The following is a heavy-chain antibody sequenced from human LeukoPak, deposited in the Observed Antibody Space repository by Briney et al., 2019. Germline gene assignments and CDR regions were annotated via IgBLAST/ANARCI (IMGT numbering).Heavy chain of an antibody. CDR3: ARGGYCTNGVCFKYYYYGMDV. J-gene: IGHJ6*02. CDR2: IIPIFGTA. D-gene: IGHD2-8*01. V-gene: IGHV1-69*13. Sequence: ASVTVSCKASGGAFSSYATSWVRQAPGQGLEWMGGIIPIFGTANYAQKFQGRVTITADESKSTAYMELSSLRSDDTAVYYCARGGYCTNGVCFKYYYYGMDVWGQGTTVTVSS. CDR1: GGAFSSYA.